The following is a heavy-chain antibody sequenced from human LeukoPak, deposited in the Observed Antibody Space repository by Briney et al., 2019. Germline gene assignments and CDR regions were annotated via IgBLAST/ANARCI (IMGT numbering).Heavy chain of an antibody. Sequence: SETLSLTCTVSGYSISSGYYWGWIRQPPGKGLEWIGSIYHSGSTYYNPSLKSRVTISVDTSKNQFSLKLSSVTAADTAVYYCARVEGSTVTTFDYWGQGTLVTVSS. V-gene: IGHV4-38-2*02. CDR2: IYHSGST. J-gene: IGHJ4*02. D-gene: IGHD4-17*01. CDR1: GYSISSGYY. CDR3: ARVEGSTVTTFDY.